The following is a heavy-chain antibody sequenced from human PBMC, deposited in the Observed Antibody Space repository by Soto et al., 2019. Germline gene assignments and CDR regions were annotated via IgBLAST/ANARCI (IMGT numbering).Heavy chain of an antibody. J-gene: IGHJ6*02. V-gene: IGHV3-23*01. CDR1: GFTFSSYA. D-gene: IGHD3-16*02. CDR2: ISTSGGST. Sequence: SQRLSCAASGFTFSSYAMSWVRQAPGKGLEWVSSISTSGGSTYYADSVKGRFTISRDNSNNTLYLQMNSLRAEDTAVYYCSLSDRYYGMDVWGLGTTVTVSS. CDR3: SLSDRYYGMDV.